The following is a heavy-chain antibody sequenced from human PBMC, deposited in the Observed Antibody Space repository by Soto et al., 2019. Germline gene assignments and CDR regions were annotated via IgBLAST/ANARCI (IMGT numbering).Heavy chain of an antibody. CDR2: ISTYTGNT. V-gene: IGHV1-18*01. D-gene: IGHD3-16*01. CDR3: ARGDLVLDY. J-gene: IGHJ4*02. Sequence: QVRLVQSGAEVKKPGASVKVPCKASGYTFTSFGVSWVRQAPGQGLEWMGWISTYTGNTNYAQNLQGRVTMTTDTSTSTTCMELRSLRSDDTAVYYCARGDLVLDYWGQGTLVTVSS. CDR1: GYTFTSFG.